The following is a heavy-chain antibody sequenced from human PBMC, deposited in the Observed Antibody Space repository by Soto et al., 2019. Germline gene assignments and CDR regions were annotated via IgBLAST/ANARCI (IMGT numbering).Heavy chain of an antibody. D-gene: IGHD2-8*01. CDR3: ARDTPYCTNGVCLNWFDP. CDR1: GFTFSSYG. Sequence: VQLVESGGGVVQPGRSLRLSCAASGFTFSSYGVHWVRQAPGKGLEWVAVIWYDGSNKYSADSVKGRFTISRDNSKNTLYLQMNSLRAEDTAVYYCARDTPYCTNGVCLNWFDPWGQGTLVTVSS. J-gene: IGHJ5*02. CDR2: IWYDGSNK. V-gene: IGHV3-33*01.